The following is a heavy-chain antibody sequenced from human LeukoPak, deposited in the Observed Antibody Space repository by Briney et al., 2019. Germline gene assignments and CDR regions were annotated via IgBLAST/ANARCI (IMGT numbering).Heavy chain of an antibody. J-gene: IGHJ4*02. Sequence: PSETLSLTCTVSGYSISSGYYWGWIRQPPGKGLEWIGSIYHSGSTYYNPSLKSRVTISVDTSKNQFSLKLSSVTAADTAVYYCAREMRFDYYFDYWGQGTLVTVSS. CDR2: IYHSGST. CDR1: GYSISSGYY. V-gene: IGHV4-38-2*02. D-gene: IGHD2-21*01. CDR3: AREMRFDYYFDY.